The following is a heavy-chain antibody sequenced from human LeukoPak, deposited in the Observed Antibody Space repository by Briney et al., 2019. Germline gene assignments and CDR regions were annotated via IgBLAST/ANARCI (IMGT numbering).Heavy chain of an antibody. J-gene: IGHJ6*03. CDR3: IRDSNRFYMDV. CDR2: VSGSSAHT. CDR1: GFTFSSYA. Sequence: GGSLRLSCAASGFTFSSYAMTWVRQAPGKGLQWVSAVSGSSAHTYYADSVKGRFTISRDNAKNTLYLQMNSLTAEDTAIYYCIRDSNRFYMDVWGKGTTVTVSS. V-gene: IGHV3-23*01. D-gene: IGHD5-24*01.